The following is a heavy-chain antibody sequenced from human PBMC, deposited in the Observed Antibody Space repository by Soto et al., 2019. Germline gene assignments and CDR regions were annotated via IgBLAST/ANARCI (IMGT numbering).Heavy chain of an antibody. J-gene: IGHJ3*02. D-gene: IGHD7-27*01. Sequence: PGGSLRLSCAASGFTFSSYGMHWVRQAPGKGLEWVANINHDGSETYYLDSVKGRFAISRDNAKNSLFLQMNSLRDEDTAIYYCARSLLGPMAFDMWGHGTLVTVSS. CDR2: INHDGSET. V-gene: IGHV3-7*03. CDR1: GFTFSSYG. CDR3: ARSLLGPMAFDM.